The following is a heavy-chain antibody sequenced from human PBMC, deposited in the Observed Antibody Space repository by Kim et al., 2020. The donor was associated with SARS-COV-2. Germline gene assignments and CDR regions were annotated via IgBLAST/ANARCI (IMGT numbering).Heavy chain of an antibody. CDR2: ISAYNGNT. CDR3: ARDGVRFLEWLFDPVRGLVDYYYGMDV. J-gene: IGHJ6*02. D-gene: IGHD3-3*01. V-gene: IGHV1-18*01. Sequence: ASVKVSCKASGYTFTSYGISWVRQAPGQGLEWMGWISAYNGNTNYAQKLQGRVTMTTDTSTSTAYMELRSLRSDDTAVYYCARDGVRFLEWLFDPVRGLVDYYYGMDVWGQGTTVTVSS. CDR1: GYTFTSYG.